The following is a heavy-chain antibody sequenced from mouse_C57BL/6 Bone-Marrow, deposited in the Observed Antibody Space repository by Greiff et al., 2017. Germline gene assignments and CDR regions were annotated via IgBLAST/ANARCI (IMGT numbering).Heavy chain of an antibody. V-gene: IGHV1-75*01. CDR2: IFPGSGST. D-gene: IGHD1-1*01. J-gene: IGHJ1*03. Sequence: VQLQQSGPELVKPGASVKISCKASGYTFTDYYINWVKQRPGQGLEWIGWIFPGSGSTYYNEKFKGKATLNVDKYSSTAYMLLSSLPSEDSAVYFCARLVTTVVAKDRYFDVWGTGTTVTVSS. CDR3: ARLVTTVVAKDRYFDV. CDR1: GYTFTDYY.